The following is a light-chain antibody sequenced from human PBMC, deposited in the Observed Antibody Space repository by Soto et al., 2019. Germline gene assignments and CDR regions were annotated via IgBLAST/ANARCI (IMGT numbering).Light chain of an antibody. J-gene: IGKJ5*01. CDR2: DAY. CDR3: QQYESLPLT. CDR1: QDGNNN. Sequence: EIQMTQVPSSLTDSLRARVTITWHSRQDGNNNLIWYQQKQGKHPTLLIYDAYDLETGVPSRFSGSGSGTGFTFQISSLQPEDFATYYCQQYESLPLTFGKGTQLEIK. V-gene: IGKV1-33*01.